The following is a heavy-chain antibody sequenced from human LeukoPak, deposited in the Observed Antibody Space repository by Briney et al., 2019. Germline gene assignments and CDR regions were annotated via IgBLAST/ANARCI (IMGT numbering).Heavy chain of an antibody. CDR2: ISYDGSNK. CDR3: AKDPTNSLSRYFDL. CDR1: GFTFSSYA. D-gene: IGHD4-23*01. V-gene: IGHV3-30-3*01. Sequence: GGSLRLSCAASGFTFSSYAMHWVRQAPGKGLEWVAVISYDGSNKYYADSVKGRFTISRDNSKNTLYLQMNGLRADDTAIYYCAKDPTNSLSRYFDLWGRGTLVTVSS. J-gene: IGHJ2*01.